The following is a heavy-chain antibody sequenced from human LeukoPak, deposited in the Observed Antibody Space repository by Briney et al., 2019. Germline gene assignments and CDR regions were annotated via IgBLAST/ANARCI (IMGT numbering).Heavy chain of an antibody. D-gene: IGHD1-1*01. J-gene: IGHJ6*03. CDR2: ISGSGGST. V-gene: IGHV3-23*01. CDR3: ARSTGTSYYYYYMDV. Sequence: GGSLRLSCAASGFTFSSYAMSWVRQAPGKGLEWVSAISGSGGSTYYADSVKGRFTISRDNAKNSLYLQMNSLGAEDTAVYYCARSTGTSYYYYYMDVWGKGTTVTVSS. CDR1: GFTFSSYA.